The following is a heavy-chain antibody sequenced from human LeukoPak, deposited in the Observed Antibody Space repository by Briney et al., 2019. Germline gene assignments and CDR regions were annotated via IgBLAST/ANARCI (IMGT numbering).Heavy chain of an antibody. Sequence: GGSLRLSCAVSGFTFDDYAMHWVRQVLGKGLEWVSGISWNSGSIGYAASVTGRFTISRDNAKNSLYLQMNSLRAADTALYYCAKGTGYSYGNNWFDPWGQGTLDTVSS. CDR3: AKGTGYSYGNNWFDP. V-gene: IGHV3-9*01. CDR1: GFTFDDYA. CDR2: ISWNSGSI. J-gene: IGHJ5*02. D-gene: IGHD5-18*01.